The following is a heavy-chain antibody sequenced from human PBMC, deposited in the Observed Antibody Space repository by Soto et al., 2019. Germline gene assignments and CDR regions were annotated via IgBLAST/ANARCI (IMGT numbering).Heavy chain of an antibody. D-gene: IGHD2-2*02. CDR3: AAIKYPFDY. CDR1: GFTFSSYG. CDR2: ISYDGSNK. Sequence: GGSLRLSCAASGFTFSSYGMHWVRQAPGKGLEWVAVISYDGSNKYYADSVKGRFTISRDNSKNTLYLQMNSLRAEDTAVYYCAAIKYPFDYWGQGTLVTVSS. J-gene: IGHJ4*02. V-gene: IGHV3-30*03.